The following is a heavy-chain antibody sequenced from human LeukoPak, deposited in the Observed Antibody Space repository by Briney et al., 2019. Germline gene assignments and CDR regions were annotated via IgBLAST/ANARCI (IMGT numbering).Heavy chain of an antibody. V-gene: IGHV3-30-3*02. CDR1: GFTFSSYA. CDR2: ISYDGSNK. D-gene: IGHD4/OR15-4a*01. CDR3: AKSRGAEDY. J-gene: IGHJ4*02. Sequence: PGRSLRLSCAASGFTFSSYAMHWVRQAPGKGLEWVAVISYDGSNKYYADSVKGRFTISRDNSKNTLYLQMNSLRAEDTAVYYCAKSRGAEDYWGQGTLVTVSS.